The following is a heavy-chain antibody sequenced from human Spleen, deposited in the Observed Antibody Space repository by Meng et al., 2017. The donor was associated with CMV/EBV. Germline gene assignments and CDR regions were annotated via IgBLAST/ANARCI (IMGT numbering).Heavy chain of an antibody. D-gene: IGHD2-8*01. Sequence: GESLKISCAASGFTVSSNEMSWVRQAPGKGLEWVSSISGGSTYYADSRKGRFTISRDNSKNTLHLQMNSLRAEDTAVYYCARDNGGPNPYYYYGMDVWGQGTTVTVSS. V-gene: IGHV3-38-3*01. J-gene: IGHJ6*02. CDR3: ARDNGGPNPYYYYGMDV. CDR1: GFTVSSNE. CDR2: ISGGST.